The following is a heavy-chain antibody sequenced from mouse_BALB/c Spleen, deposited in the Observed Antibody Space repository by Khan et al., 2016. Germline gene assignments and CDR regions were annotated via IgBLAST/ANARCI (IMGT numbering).Heavy chain of an antibody. CDR3: NAEGDFDY. J-gene: IGHJ2*01. CDR2: IDPENGAT. CDR1: GFNIKDYY. Sequence: VQLQQSGAELVRSGASVKLSCTASGFNIKDYYMHWVKQRPEQGLEWIGWIDPENGATEYAPKFKGKANMTADTSSKTASLQLSRLTSEGTSAHYCNAEGDFDYWGQGTTLTVSS. V-gene: IGHV14-4*02.